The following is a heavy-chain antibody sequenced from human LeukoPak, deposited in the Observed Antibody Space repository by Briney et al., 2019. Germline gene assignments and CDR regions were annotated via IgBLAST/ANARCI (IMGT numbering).Heavy chain of an antibody. CDR2: ISTGSSTI. CDR1: GFTFSSYS. CDR3: ARVFLVTNDY. V-gene: IGHV3-48*04. Sequence: GGSLRLSCAASGFTFSSYSMNWVRRAPGKGLEWVSHISTGSSTIYYADSVKGRFTISRDNAKNSLYLQMNSLRAEDTAVYYCARVFLVTNDYWGQGTLVTVSS. D-gene: IGHD2-21*02. J-gene: IGHJ4*02.